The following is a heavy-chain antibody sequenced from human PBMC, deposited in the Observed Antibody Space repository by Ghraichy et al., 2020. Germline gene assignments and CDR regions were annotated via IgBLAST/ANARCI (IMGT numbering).Heavy chain of an antibody. CDR2: ISGSGGAT. D-gene: IGHD2/OR15-2a*01. CDR3: AKETFVVDV. CDR1: GFTSDIYA. Sequence: GESLNISCAASGFTSDIYAMAWVRQAPGKGLEWVSSISGSGGATYYADSVKGRFTISRDNSKNTVSLQMHSLRPEDTAVYYCAKETFVVDVWGQGTTVTVSS. J-gene: IGHJ6*02. V-gene: IGHV3-23*01.